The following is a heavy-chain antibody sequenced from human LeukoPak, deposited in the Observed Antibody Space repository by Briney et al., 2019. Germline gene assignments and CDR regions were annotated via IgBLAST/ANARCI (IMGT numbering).Heavy chain of an antibody. CDR3: ARGFSNYAY. CDR2: INHSGST. J-gene: IGHJ4*02. V-gene: IGHV4-34*01. D-gene: IGHD4-11*01. Sequence: SETLSLTCAVYGGSFSGYYWSWIRQPPGKGLEWIGEINHSGSTNYNPSLKSRVTISVDTSKNQFSLRLSSVTAADTAVYYCARGFSNYAYWGQGTLVTVSS. CDR1: GGSFSGYY.